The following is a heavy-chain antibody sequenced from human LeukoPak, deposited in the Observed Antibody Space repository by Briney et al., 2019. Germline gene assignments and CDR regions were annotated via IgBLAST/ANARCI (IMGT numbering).Heavy chain of an antibody. CDR2: ISSGGSSI. CDR1: GFTFNTYE. V-gene: IGHV3-48*03. Sequence: GGSLRLSCAASGFTFNTYEMNWVRQAPGKGLEWVSYISSGGSSIYYADSVKGRFTISRDNAKNSLYLQMNSLRAEDTAVYYCAKDGRHSNDALDIRGQGTMVTVSS. CDR3: AKDGRHSNDALDI. J-gene: IGHJ3*02. D-gene: IGHD1-26*01.